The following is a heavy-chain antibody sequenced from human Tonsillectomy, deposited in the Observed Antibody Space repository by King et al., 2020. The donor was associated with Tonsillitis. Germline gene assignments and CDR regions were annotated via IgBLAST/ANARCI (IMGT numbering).Heavy chain of an antibody. V-gene: IGHV4-39*01. CDR2: IYHSGNT. J-gene: IGHJ5*02. Sequence: QLQESGPGLVKPSETLSLTCTVSGVSITSRNYYWCWIRQPPGKGQEWIGSIYHSGNTYYNPSLKRRVIISVDTSKNQFSLKLSSVTAADTAVYYCVSPSDCWYAGWFDPWGRGTLVTVSS. CDR3: VSPSDCWYAGWFDP. D-gene: IGHD2-2*01. CDR1: GVSITSRNYY.